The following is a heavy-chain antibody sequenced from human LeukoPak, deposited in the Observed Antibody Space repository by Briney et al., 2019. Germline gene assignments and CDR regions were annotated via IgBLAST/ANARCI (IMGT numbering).Heavy chain of an antibody. V-gene: IGHV3-23*01. D-gene: IGHD6-19*01. Sequence: AGSLRLSCVASGFTFSSYSMSCFRQVPGKRLQWVSGISGSGGSTYYADSVKGRFTISRDTSKNTLFLQMNSLRAEDTAVYYCAKETYSSGWYPYFDYWCQGTLVTVSS. J-gene: IGHJ4*02. CDR2: ISGSGGST. CDR3: AKETYSSGWYPYFDY. CDR1: GFTFSSYS.